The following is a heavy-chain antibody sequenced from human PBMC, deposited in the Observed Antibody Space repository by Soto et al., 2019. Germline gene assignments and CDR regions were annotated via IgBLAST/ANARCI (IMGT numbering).Heavy chain of an antibody. Sequence: QVQLQESGPGLVKPSQTLSLTCTVSGGSISSGGYYWSWIPQHPGKGLEWIGYIYYSGSTYYNPSLKSRVTISVDTSKNQFSLKLSSVTAADTAVYYCARDLSGGGYFQHWGQGTLVTVSS. CDR3: ARDLSGGGYFQH. V-gene: IGHV4-31*03. CDR2: IYYSGST. J-gene: IGHJ1*01. CDR1: GGSISSGGYY.